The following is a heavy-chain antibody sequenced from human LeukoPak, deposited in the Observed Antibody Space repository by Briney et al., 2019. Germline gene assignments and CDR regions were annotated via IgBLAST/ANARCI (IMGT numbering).Heavy chain of an antibody. V-gene: IGHV5-51*01. J-gene: IGHJ6*02. CDR2: IFPGDSDT. CDR3: ARSVGYCSSTSCYDYYYYYGMDV. Sequence: GESLKISCKGSGYSFTSYRIGWVPPMPGKGLEWMGIIFPGDSDTRYSPSFQGQVTISADKSICTAYLQWSSLKASDTAMYYCARSVGYCSSTSCYDYYYYYGMDVWGQGTTVTVSS. CDR1: GYSFTSYR. D-gene: IGHD2-2*01.